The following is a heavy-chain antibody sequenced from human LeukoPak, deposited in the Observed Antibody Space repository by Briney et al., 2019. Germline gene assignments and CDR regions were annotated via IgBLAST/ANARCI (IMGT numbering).Heavy chain of an antibody. V-gene: IGHV4-31*03. J-gene: IGHJ3*02. CDR3: ARDLIVVGTDAFDI. CDR1: GGSISSGGYY. CDR2: IYYSGST. Sequence: PSETLSLTCTVSGGSISSGGYYWSWIRQHPGKGLEWIWYIYYSGSTYYNPSLKSRVTISVDTSKNQFSLKLSSETAADTAVYYCARDLIVVGTDAFDIWGQGTMVTVSS. D-gene: IGHD2-15*01.